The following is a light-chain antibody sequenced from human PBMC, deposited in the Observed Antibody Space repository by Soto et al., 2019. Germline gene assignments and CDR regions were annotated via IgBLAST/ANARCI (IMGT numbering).Light chain of an antibody. CDR2: GAS. J-gene: IGKJ2*01. Sequence: EIVLTQSPGTLSLSPGERATLSCRASQSVSSSYLAWYQQKPGQAPGLLIYGASSRATGIPDRFSGSGSGTDFPLTISRLEPEDFAVYYCQPYGSSPPYTFGQGTKLEIK. CDR3: QPYGSSPPYT. V-gene: IGKV3-20*01. CDR1: QSVSSSY.